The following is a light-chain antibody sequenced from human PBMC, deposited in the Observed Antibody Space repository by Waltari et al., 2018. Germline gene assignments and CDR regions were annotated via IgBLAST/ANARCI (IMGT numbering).Light chain of an antibody. Sequence: QSALTQPASVSGSPGPPITMSCTGPNSYVGHSHYVPWYQHHPGTAPKVIIFGVSKRPSGVSDRFSGSKSGNTASLTISGLQTEDEADYYCCSYAGTSTLIFGGGTKLTVL. CDR1: NSYVGHSHY. CDR3: CSYAGTSTLI. J-gene: IGLJ2*01. V-gene: IGLV2-23*02. CDR2: GVS.